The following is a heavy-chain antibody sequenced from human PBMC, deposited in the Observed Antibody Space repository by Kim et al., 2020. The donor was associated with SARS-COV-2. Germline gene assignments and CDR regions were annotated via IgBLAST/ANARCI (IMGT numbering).Heavy chain of an antibody. D-gene: IGHD6-13*01. V-gene: IGHV4-34*01. Sequence: SETLSLTCAVYGGSFSGYYWSWIRQPPGKGLEWIGEINHSGSTNYNPSLKSRVTISVDTSKNQFSLKRRTVTAADTAVYYCARGAASNHWYFDLWGRGTL. CDR2: INHSGST. CDR1: GGSFSGYY. CDR3: ARGAASNHWYFDL. J-gene: IGHJ2*01.